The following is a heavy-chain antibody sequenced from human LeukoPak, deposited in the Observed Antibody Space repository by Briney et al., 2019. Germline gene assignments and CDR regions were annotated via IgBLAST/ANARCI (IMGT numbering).Heavy chain of an antibody. CDR2: ISGSGGST. J-gene: IGHJ4*02. D-gene: IGHD3-22*01. CDR3: AKEPLVIVVATFDY. CDR1: GFTFSSYG. V-gene: IGHV3-23*01. Sequence: GGPLRLSCAASGFTFSSYGMSWVRQAPGKGLEWVSAISGSGGSTYYADSVKGRFTISRDNSKNTLYLQMNSLRAEDTAVYYCAKEPLVIVVATFDYWGQGTLVTVSS.